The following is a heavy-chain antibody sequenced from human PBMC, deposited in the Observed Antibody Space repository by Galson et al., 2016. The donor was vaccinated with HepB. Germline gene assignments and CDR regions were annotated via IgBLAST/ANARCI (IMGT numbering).Heavy chain of an antibody. D-gene: IGHD6-13*01. CDR1: GFTFSRYG. CDR2: ISGSGGST. CDR3: AKAWQQLVPDLDY. V-gene: IGHV3-23*01. Sequence: SLRLSCAASGFTFSRYGMTWVRQAPGKGLEWVSHISGSGGSTIYADSVKGRFTISRDNSKNTLYLQVNSLRTEDTAVYYCAKAWQQLVPDLDYRGQGTLVTVSA. J-gene: IGHJ4*02.